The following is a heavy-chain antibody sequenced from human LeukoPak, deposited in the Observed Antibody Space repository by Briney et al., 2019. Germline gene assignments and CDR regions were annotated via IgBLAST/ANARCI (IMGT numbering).Heavy chain of an antibody. V-gene: IGHV3-23*01. CDR1: GFTFSSYA. J-gene: IGHJ4*02. CDR3: AKGTASRTAPSES. D-gene: IGHD6-6*01. CDR2: ISGSGGST. Sequence: GGSLRPSCAASGFTFSSYAMSWVRQAPGKGLEWVSAISGSGGSTYYADSVKGRFTISRDNSKNTLYLQMNSLRAEDTAVYYCAKGTASRTAPSESWGQGTLVTVSS.